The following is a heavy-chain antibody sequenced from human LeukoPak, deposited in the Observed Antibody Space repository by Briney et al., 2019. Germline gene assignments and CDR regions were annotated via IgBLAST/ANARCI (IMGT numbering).Heavy chain of an antibody. CDR2: ISWNSGSI. J-gene: IGHJ6*02. CDR3: AKVGFEYYYDSSGPYGMDV. Sequence: GRSLRLSCAASGFTFDDYAMHWVRQAPGKGLEWVSGISWNSGSIGYVDSVKGRFTISRDNAKNSLYLQMNSLRAEDTALYYCAKVGFEYYYDSSGPYGMDVWGQGTTVTVSS. CDR1: GFTFDDYA. V-gene: IGHV3-9*01. D-gene: IGHD3-22*01.